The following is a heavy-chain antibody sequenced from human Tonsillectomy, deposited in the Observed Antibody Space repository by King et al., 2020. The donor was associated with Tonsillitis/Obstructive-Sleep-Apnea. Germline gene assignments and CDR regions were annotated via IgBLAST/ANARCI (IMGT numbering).Heavy chain of an antibody. CDR3: ARADRDTAPFDY. Sequence: VQLVESGGGLVKPGGSLRLSCAASGFIFSSYSMNWVRQAPGKGLEWVSSISSSSDYIYYADSVKGRFTISRHNAKNSLYLQMNSLRAEDTAVYYCARADRDTAPFDYWGQGTLVTVSS. J-gene: IGHJ4*02. CDR2: ISSSSDYI. D-gene: IGHD5-18*01. CDR1: GFIFSSYS. V-gene: IGHV3-21*01.